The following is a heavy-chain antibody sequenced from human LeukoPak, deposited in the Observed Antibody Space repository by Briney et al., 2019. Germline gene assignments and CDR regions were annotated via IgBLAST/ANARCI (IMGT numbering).Heavy chain of an antibody. V-gene: IGHV4-38-2*02. J-gene: IGHJ6*03. CDR2: IYHSGST. CDR1: GYSISSGYY. D-gene: IGHD2-15*01. Sequence: SETLSLTCTVSGYSISSGYYWSWIRQPPGKGLEWIGSIYHSGSTYYNPSLKSRVTISVDTSKNQFSLKLSSVTAADTAVYYCASMGRFLYMDVWGKGTTVTVSS. CDR3: ASMGRFLYMDV.